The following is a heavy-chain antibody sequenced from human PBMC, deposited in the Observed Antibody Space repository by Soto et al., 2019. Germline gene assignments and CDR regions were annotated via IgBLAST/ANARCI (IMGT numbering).Heavy chain of an antibody. Sequence: EEQVVESGGGLIQPGGSLRLSCAASGFTFSRFGFNWVRQAPGKGLEWISYITDDSAGTHYADSVKGRFTIFRDSASNLVYVQMYSLRVEATAVYYCVRDVDGDSSRSPTWGQGTLVTVSS. J-gene: IGHJ5*02. CDR3: VRDVDGDSSRSPT. V-gene: IGHV3-48*01. CDR2: ITDDSAGT. D-gene: IGHD4-17*01. CDR1: GFTFSRFG.